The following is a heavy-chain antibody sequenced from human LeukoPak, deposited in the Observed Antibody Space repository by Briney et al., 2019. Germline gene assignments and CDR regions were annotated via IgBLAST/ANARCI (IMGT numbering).Heavy chain of an antibody. CDR1: GFTFDDYA. J-gene: IGHJ4*02. Sequence: GGSLRLSCAASGFTFDDYAMHWVRQAPGKGLEWVSGISWNSGSIGYADSVKGRFTISRDNAKNSLYLQMNSLRAEDTALYYCAKGRGSYRSPDFDYWGQGTLVTVSS. D-gene: IGHD3-16*02. V-gene: IGHV3-9*01. CDR3: AKGRGSYRSPDFDY. CDR2: ISWNSGSI.